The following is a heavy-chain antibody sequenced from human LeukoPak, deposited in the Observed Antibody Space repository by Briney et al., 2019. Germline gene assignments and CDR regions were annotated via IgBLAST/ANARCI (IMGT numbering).Heavy chain of an antibody. Sequence: GGSLRLSCAASGFTVSGYYMSWVRQVPGKGLEWLSVIYSGGSTYYADSVKGRFTISRDNSKNTLYPQMNSLRAEDTAVYYCARDLGLYWFFDLWGRGTLVTVSS. D-gene: IGHD1-26*01. CDR2: IYSGGST. V-gene: IGHV3-66*01. J-gene: IGHJ2*01. CDR1: GFTVSGYY. CDR3: ARDLGLYWFFDL.